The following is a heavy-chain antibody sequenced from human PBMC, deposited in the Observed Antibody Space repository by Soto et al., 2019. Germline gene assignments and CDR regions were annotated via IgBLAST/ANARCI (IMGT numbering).Heavy chain of an antibody. D-gene: IGHD2-21*01. CDR1: GVIFNNAG. Sequence: PGGSLRLSCATSGVIFNNAGMTWVRQAPGKGLEWVGRIKKESDGGTRDYAAPVKGRFTISRDDSRNTLYLQMNSLRTEDTGVYYCTTVFLWSEYFDNWGQGTLVHVSS. CDR2: IKKESDGGTR. CDR3: TTVFLWSEYFDN. J-gene: IGHJ4*02. V-gene: IGHV3-15*05.